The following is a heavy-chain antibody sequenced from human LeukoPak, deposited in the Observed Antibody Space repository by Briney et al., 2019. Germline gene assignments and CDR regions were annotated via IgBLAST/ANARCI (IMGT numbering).Heavy chain of an antibody. CDR1: GGTFSSYA. CDR3: ARGSYQLPLEVYYYGMDV. J-gene: IGHJ6*04. Sequence: ASVKVSCKASGGTFSSYAISWVRQAPGQGLEWMGGIIPIFGTANYAQKFQGRVTITADESTITAYMELSSLRSEDTAVYYCARGSYQLPLEVYYYGMDVWGKGTTVTVSS. CDR2: IIPIFGTA. D-gene: IGHD2-2*01. V-gene: IGHV1-69*01.